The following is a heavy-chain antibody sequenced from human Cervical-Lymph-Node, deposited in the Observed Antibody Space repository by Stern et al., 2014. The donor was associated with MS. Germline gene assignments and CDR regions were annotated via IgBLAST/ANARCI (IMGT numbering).Heavy chain of an antibody. CDR2: SNARGGSA. CDR1: GYDFTSYY. Sequence: VQLVESGAEVKKPGASVKVSCKADGYDFTSYYIHWVRQAPGQGLEWVGFSNARGGSATFGQRFQGRVTLTGDASTSTVYMELTSLTYEDTAIYYCTRDPIGTGTWAVLDLWGQGTLVTVSS. J-gene: IGHJ5*02. CDR3: TRDPIGTGTWAVLDL. V-gene: IGHV1-46*01. D-gene: IGHD1-1*01.